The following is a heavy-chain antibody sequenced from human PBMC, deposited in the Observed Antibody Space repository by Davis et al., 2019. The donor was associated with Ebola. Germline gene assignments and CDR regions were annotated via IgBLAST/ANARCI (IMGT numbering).Heavy chain of an antibody. V-gene: IGHV3-30-3*01. J-gene: IGHJ6*02. D-gene: IGHD5-18*01. CDR1: AFTFSSYA. CDR3: ARDRVAVYGYSYGLYYYYYGMDV. Sequence: GGSLRLSCAASAFTFSSYAMHWVRPAPGKGLEWVAVISYDGSNKYYADSVKGRFTISRDNSKNTLYLQMNSLRAEDTAVYYCARDRVAVYGYSYGLYYYYYGMDVWGQGTTVTVSS. CDR2: ISYDGSNK.